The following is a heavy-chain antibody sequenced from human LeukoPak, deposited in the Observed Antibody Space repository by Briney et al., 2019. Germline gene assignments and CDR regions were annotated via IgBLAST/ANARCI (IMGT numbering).Heavy chain of an antibody. CDR2: IYHSGST. J-gene: IGHJ5*02. CDR1: GYSISSGYY. V-gene: IGHV4-38-2*01. CDR3: ARLGYCSSTSCPTGWFDP. Sequence: PSETLSLTCAVSGYSISSGYYWGCIRQPPGKVLEWIGSIYHSGSTYYNPSLKSRVTISVDTSKNQFSLKLSSVTAADTAVCYCARLGYCSSTSCPTGWFDPWGQGTLVTVSS. D-gene: IGHD2-2*01.